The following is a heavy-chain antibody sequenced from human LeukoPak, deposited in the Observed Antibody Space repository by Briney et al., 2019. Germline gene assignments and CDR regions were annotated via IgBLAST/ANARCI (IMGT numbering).Heavy chain of an antibody. CDR2: ISSSSSYI. CDR3: ARASSSGPFDY. J-gene: IGHJ4*02. Sequence: GGSLRLSCAASGFAFSSYSMNWVRQAPGKGLEWVSSISSSSSYIYYADSVKGRFTISRDNAKNSLHLQMNSLRAEDTAVYYCARASSSGPFDYWGQGTLVTVSS. D-gene: IGHD6-13*01. CDR1: GFAFSSYS. V-gene: IGHV3-21*01.